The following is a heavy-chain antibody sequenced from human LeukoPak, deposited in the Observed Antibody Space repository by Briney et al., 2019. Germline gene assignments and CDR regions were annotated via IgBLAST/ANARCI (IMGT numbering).Heavy chain of an antibody. J-gene: IGHJ3*02. CDR3: AKDLISFPGITGTTPDAFDI. CDR1: GFTFSGYA. Sequence: GGSLRLSCAASGFTFSGYAMSWVCQAPGKGLEWVSAISGSGGSTYYADSVKGRFTISRDNSKNTLYLQMNSLRAEDTAVYYCAKDLISFPGITGTTPDAFDIWGQGTMVTVSS. V-gene: IGHV3-23*01. CDR2: ISGSGGST. D-gene: IGHD1-20*01.